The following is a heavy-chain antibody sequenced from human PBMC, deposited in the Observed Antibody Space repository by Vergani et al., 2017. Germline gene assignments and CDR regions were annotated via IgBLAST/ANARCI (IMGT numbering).Heavy chain of an antibody. CDR1: GYGLTELT. J-gene: IGHJ4*02. CDR3: AIVTDYYESSGYYLDY. CDR2: FDPEHGEV. D-gene: IGHD3-22*01. V-gene: IGHV1-24*01. Sequence: QVQLVQSGSEVRKPGASVKVSCQVSGYGLTELTIHWVRQAPGKGLEWMGGFDPEHGEVTFAHHIQGRVTMTEDRSTDTAYMELSSLRPEDTALYYCAIVTDYYESSGYYLDYWGQGTLVTVSS.